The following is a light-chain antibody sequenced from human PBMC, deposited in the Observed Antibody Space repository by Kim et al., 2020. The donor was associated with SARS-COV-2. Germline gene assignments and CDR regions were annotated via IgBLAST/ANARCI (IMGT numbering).Light chain of an antibody. Sequence: EIVLTQSPGTLSLSAGERASLSCRASQSINSVYLTWYQQKPGQAPRLLIYGTSSRATGIPDRFSGSGSGTDFTLTISRLEPEDFAVYYCQQYSSSPYTFGQGTKLE. CDR3: QQYSSSPYT. V-gene: IGKV3-20*01. CDR1: QSINSVY. CDR2: GTS. J-gene: IGKJ2*01.